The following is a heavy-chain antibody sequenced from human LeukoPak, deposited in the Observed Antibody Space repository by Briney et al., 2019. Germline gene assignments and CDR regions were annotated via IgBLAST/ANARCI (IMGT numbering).Heavy chain of an antibody. CDR2: INPSGGST. V-gene: IGHV1-46*01. J-gene: IGHJ4*02. D-gene: IGHD3-3*01. CDR1: GYTFTSYY. CDR3: ARGYYDFWGGYPNQFDY. Sequence: ASVKVSCKASGYTFTSYYMHWVRQAPGQVLEWMGIINPSGGSTSYAQKFQGRVTMTRDTSTSTVYMELSSLRSEDTAVYYCARGYYDFWGGYPNQFDYWGQGTLVTVSS.